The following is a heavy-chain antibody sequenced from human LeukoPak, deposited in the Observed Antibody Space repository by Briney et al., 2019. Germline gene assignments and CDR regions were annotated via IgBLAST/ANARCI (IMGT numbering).Heavy chain of an antibody. CDR1: GYTFTSYA. D-gene: IGHD3-22*01. CDR3: ANADKRYHSGYYYDSSGDY. CDR2: IIPILGIA. J-gene: IGHJ4*02. Sequence: GASVKVSCKASGYTFTSYAISWVRQAPGQGLEWMGRIIPILGIANYAQKFQGRVTITADKSTSTAYMELSSLRSEDTAVYYCANADKRYHSGYYYDSSGDYWGQGTLVTVSS. V-gene: IGHV1-69*04.